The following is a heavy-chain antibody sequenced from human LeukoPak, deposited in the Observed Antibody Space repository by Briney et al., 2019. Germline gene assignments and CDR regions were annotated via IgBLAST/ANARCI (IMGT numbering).Heavy chain of an antibody. CDR1: GFTFGDYA. J-gene: IGHJ4*02. CDR2: IRSKAYGGTT. Sequence: GGSLRLSCTASGFTFGDYAMSWVRQAPGKGLEWVGFIRSKAYGGTTEYAASVKGRFTISRDDSKSIAYLQMNSLKTEDTAVYYCTRGRSGSYPPENYWGQGTLVTVSS. V-gene: IGHV3-49*04. D-gene: IGHD1-26*01. CDR3: TRGRSGSYPPENY.